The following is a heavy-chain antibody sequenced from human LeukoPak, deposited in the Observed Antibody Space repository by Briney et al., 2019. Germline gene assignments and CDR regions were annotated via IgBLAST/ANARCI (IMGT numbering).Heavy chain of an antibody. V-gene: IGHV4-59*08. CDR3: ARAEINDYSRY. CDR2: INYSGTT. J-gene: IGHJ4*02. Sequence: PSETLSLTCTVSGGSISSYYWSWIRQPPGKGLEWIGSINYSGTTYDNPSLRSRVTISIDTSKNQVFLKMRSMTAADTAQYYCARAEINDYSRYWGQGILVIVSS. D-gene: IGHD4-11*01. CDR1: GGSISSYY.